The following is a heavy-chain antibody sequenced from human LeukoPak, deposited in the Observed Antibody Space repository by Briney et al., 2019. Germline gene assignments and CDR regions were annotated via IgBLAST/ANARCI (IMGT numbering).Heavy chain of an antibody. D-gene: IGHD5-12*01. V-gene: IGHV4-30-2*01. CDR1: GGSISSGGYS. CDR3: ARATGPYYFDY. CDR2: IYHSGST. Sequence: SQTLSFTCAVSGGSISSGGYSWSWIRQLPGKGLEWIGYIYHSGSTYYNPSLKSRVTISVGRSKNQFSLKLSSVTAADTAVYYCARATGPYYFDYWGQGTLVTVSS. J-gene: IGHJ4*02.